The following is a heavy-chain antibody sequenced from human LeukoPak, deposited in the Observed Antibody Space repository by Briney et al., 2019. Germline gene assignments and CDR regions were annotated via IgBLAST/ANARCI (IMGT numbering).Heavy chain of an antibody. CDR3: ARLNDAFDI. CDR1: GGSISSGDYY. V-gene: IGHV4-30-2*01. CDR2: IYHSGST. J-gene: IGHJ3*02. Sequence: SETLSLTCTVSGGSISSGDYYWSWIRQPPGKGLEWIGYIYHSGSTYYNPSLKSRVTISVDRSKNQFSLKLSSVTAADTAVYYCARLNDAFDIWGQGTMVTVSS.